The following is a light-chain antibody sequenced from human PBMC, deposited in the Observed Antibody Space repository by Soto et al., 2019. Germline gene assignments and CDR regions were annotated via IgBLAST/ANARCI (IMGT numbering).Light chain of an antibody. Sequence: EVQLTQSPATLSLSPGEGATLSCRASQSIGNYLAWYQQKPGQAPRLLIYATSTRDTGVPARFSGSGSGTDFTLTITSLEPEDFAVYYCQQHSSAPFTFGPGTKVDIK. CDR2: ATS. J-gene: IGKJ3*01. CDR3: QQHSSAPFT. CDR1: QSIGNY. V-gene: IGKV3-11*01.